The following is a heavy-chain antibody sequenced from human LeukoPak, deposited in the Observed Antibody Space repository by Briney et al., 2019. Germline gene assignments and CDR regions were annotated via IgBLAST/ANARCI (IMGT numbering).Heavy chain of an antibody. CDR1: GGSISSYY. J-gene: IGHJ6*03. CDR3: ARSPLLGSLEWLLGDYYYMDV. CDR2: IYYSGST. D-gene: IGHD3-3*01. V-gene: IGHV4-59*12. Sequence: SETLSLTCTVSGGSISSYYWSWIRQPPGKGLEWIGYIYYSGSTNYNPSLKSRVTMSVDTSKNQFSLKLSSVTAADTAVYYCARSPLLGSLEWLLGDYYYMDVWGKGTTVTVSS.